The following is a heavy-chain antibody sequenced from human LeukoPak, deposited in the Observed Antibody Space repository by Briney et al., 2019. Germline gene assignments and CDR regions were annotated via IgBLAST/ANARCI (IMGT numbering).Heavy chain of an antibody. CDR3: ARHLSGVTGYTYGRGIDY. V-gene: IGHV3-7*01. J-gene: IGHJ4*02. D-gene: IGHD5-18*01. CDR2: IKKDGSEK. Sequence: AGGSLRLSCAASGFTFSSYWMSWVRQAPGKGLEWVANIKKDGSEKYYVDSVKGRFTISRDNAKKLLYLQMNSLRAEDTAVYYCARHLSGVTGYTYGRGIDYWGQGTLVTVSS. CDR1: GFTFSSYW.